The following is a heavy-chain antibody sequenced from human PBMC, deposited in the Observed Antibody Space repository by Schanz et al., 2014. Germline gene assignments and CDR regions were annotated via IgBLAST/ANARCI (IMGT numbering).Heavy chain of an antibody. CDR1: GFTFSDHY. J-gene: IGHJ4*02. CDR2: ISSSGSYI. V-gene: IGHV3-11*06. CDR3: ARDSRPNYDFLTAYYSIDY. Sequence: QEQLVESGGGLVKPGGSLRLSCAASGFTFSDHYMNWVRQAPGKGLEWVSSISSSGSYIHYADSVKGRFTISRDNAKNTLYLQMNSLRAEDTAVYYCARDSRPNYDFLTAYYSIDYWGQGTLVTVSS. D-gene: IGHD3-9*01.